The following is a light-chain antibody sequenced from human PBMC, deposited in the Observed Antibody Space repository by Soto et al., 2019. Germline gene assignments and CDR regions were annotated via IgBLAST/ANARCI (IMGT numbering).Light chain of an antibody. CDR2: GAS. Sequence: DIQMTQSPASLSASVGDRVTITCRASQGIGKYLAWYQQKPGKVPKLLLHGASSLQSGVPSRFTGSGSGTDFTLTITSLQPEDFATYYCQQSYITPRNFGPGTKVDIK. J-gene: IGKJ3*01. V-gene: IGKV1-39*01. CDR3: QQSYITPRN. CDR1: QGIGKY.